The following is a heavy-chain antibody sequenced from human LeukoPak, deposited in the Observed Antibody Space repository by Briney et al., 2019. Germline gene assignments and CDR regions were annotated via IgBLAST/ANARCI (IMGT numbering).Heavy chain of an antibody. CDR1: GGSISSSSYY. J-gene: IGHJ4*02. CDR2: IYYSGST. V-gene: IGHV4-39*01. Sequence: SETLSLTCTVSGGSISSSSYYWGWIRQPPGKGLEWIGSIYYSGSTYYNPSLKSRVTISVDTSKDQFSLKLSSVTAADTAVYCCARRGYYDSSGYYRYWGQGTLVTVSS. CDR3: ARRGYYDSSGYYRY. D-gene: IGHD3-22*01.